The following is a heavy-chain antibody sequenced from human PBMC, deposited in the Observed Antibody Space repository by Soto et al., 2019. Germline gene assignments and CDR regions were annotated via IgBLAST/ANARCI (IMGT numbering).Heavy chain of an antibody. Sequence: VQLVQSGAEVKRPGSSVKVSCKASGGTFNNYAINWVRQAPGQGLEWMGDISPMFGKANYAQKFQGRIKNTADDSTATAYLELSSLRSEDTALYYCAREVEVHTPVFGFWGQGSLVTVSS. D-gene: IGHD2-2*01. V-gene: IGHV1-69*01. J-gene: IGHJ4*02. CDR3: AREVEVHTPVFGF. CDR2: ISPMFGKA. CDR1: GGTFNNYA.